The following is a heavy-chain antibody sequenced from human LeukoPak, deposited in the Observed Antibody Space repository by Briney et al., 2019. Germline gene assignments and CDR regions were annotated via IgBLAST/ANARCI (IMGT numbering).Heavy chain of an antibody. V-gene: IGHV1-2*02. Sequence: ASVKVSCKAFGYTFTGYFMHWVRQAPGQGLEWMGWINPNSGGTNYAQKFQGRLTMTRDTSISTAYMELSRLRSDDTAVYYCASDYSITGTTGFDYWGQGTLVTVSS. CDR2: INPNSGGT. CDR3: ASDYSITGTTGFDY. D-gene: IGHD1-20*01. J-gene: IGHJ4*02. CDR1: GYTFTGYF.